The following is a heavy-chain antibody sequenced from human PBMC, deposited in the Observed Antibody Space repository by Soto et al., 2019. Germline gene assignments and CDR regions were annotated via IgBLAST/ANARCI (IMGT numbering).Heavy chain of an antibody. CDR2: IVVGSGNT. Sequence: QMQLVQSVPEVKKPGTSVKVSCKASGFTFTSSAVQWVRQARGQRLEWIGWIVVGSGNTNYAQKFQERVTITRDMSTSTAYMELSSLRSEDTAVYYCAAAVEAHYYYGMDVWGQGTTVTVSS. J-gene: IGHJ6*02. CDR1: GFTFTSSA. CDR3: AAAVEAHYYYGMDV. V-gene: IGHV1-58*01. D-gene: IGHD2-15*01.